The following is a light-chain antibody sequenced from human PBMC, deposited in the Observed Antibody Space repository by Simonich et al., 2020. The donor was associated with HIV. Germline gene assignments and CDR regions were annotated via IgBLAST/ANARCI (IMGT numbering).Light chain of an antibody. CDR1: QSISTN. CDR2: DAS. Sequence: EIVMTQSPATLSVSPGERATLSCRASQSISTNLAWYQQKPGQAPRLLMYDASTRATGIPARFTGSGSGTEFTLTINSMQSEDFALYYCQQYYNWPLTFGGGTKVEI. CDR3: QQYYNWPLT. V-gene: IGKV3-15*01. J-gene: IGKJ4*01.